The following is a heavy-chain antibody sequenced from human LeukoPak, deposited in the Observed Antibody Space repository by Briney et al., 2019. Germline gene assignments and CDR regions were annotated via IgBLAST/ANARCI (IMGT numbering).Heavy chain of an antibody. Sequence: TGGSLRLSCAASGFTFSNSNMNWVRQAPGKGLEWVSFISTSSSTIYYADSVKGRFTISRDNAKNSLFLQMNNLGDEDTAVYYCARPLVFWGQGTLVTVSS. CDR1: GFTFSNSN. CDR3: ARPLVF. CDR2: ISTSSSTI. V-gene: IGHV3-48*02. J-gene: IGHJ4*02. D-gene: IGHD6-6*01.